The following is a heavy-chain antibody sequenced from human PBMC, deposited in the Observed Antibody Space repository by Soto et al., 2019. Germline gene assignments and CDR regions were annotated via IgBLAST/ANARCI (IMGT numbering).Heavy chain of an antibody. J-gene: IGHJ4*02. CDR2: IIPMFGTA. D-gene: IGHD2-15*01. CDR1: GGTFSSYP. Sequence: QVQLVQSGAELKKPGSSVKVSCKASGGTFSSYPISWVRQAPGQGLEWMGGIIPMFGTANYAQKFQGRVTITADESRSTAYMELSSLLYEDTAVYYCARGGSVIGSGRGTTGHFDYWGQGTLVTVSS. V-gene: IGHV1-69*12. CDR3: ARGGSVIGSGRGTTGHFDY.